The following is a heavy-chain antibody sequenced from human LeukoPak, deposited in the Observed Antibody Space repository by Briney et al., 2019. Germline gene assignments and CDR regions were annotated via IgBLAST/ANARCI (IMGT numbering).Heavy chain of an antibody. V-gene: IGHV4-61*05. J-gene: IGHJ4*02. CDR1: GGSISSNSFY. CDR2: IYYSGST. Sequence: SETLSLTCTVSGGSISSNSFYWGWIRQPPGKGLEWIGYIYYSGSTNYNPSLKSRVTISVDTSKNQFSLRLSSVTAADTAVYYCARVTGYIVEDYFDYWGQGTLVTVSS. D-gene: IGHD3-22*01. CDR3: ARVTGYIVEDYFDY.